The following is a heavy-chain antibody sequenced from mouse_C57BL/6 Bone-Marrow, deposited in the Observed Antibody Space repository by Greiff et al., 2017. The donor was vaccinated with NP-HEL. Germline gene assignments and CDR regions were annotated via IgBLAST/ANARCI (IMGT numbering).Heavy chain of an antibody. J-gene: IGHJ3*01. CDR3: ASGGWFAY. CDR2: IDPSDSYT. Sequence: QVQLQQPGAELVKPGASVKLSCKASGYTFTSYWMQWVKQRPGQGLEWIGEIDPSDSYTNYNQTFKGKATLTVDTSSSTAYMQLSSLTSEDSAVYYCASGGWFAYWGQGTLVTVSA. CDR1: GYTFTSYW. V-gene: IGHV1-50*01.